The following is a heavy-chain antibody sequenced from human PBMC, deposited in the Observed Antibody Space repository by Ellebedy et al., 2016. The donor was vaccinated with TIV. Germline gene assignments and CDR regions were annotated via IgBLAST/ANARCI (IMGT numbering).Heavy chain of an antibody. CDR3: ARQYCGGDCYSFDY. J-gene: IGHJ4*02. Sequence: GESLKISCKGSGYSFNNYWIGWVRQMPGKGLEWMGIIYPGDSDTTYRPSFPGPVNISVDKSTSTAYLQWTSLKASDTAMYYCARQYCGGDCYSFDYWGQGTLVTVSS. V-gene: IGHV5-51*01. CDR1: GYSFNNYW. D-gene: IGHD2-21*02. CDR2: IYPGDSDT.